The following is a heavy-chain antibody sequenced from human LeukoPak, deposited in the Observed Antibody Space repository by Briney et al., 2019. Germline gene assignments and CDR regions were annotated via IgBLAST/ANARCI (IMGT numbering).Heavy chain of an antibody. Sequence: GGSLRLSCAASGFTFSSYGMHWVRQAPGKGLEWVAFIRYDGSNKYYADSVKGRFTISRDNSKNTLYLQMNSLRAEDTAVYYCAKDRWVDYYGSGSYYNSPTWFDPWGQGTLVTVSS. V-gene: IGHV3-30*02. CDR3: AKDRWVDYYGSGSYYNSPTWFDP. D-gene: IGHD3-10*01. CDR1: GFTFSSYG. J-gene: IGHJ5*02. CDR2: IRYDGSNK.